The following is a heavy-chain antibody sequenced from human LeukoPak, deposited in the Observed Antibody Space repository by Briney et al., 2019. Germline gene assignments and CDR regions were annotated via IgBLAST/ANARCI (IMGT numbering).Heavy chain of an antibody. Sequence: SVKVSCKASGGTFSSYAISWVRQGPGQGLEWMGGIIPIFGTANYAQKFQGRVTITADESTSTAYMELSSLRSEDTAVYYCARPRQYYDILTGYYAYYFDYWGQGTLVTVSS. D-gene: IGHD3-9*01. CDR2: IIPIFGTA. J-gene: IGHJ4*02. CDR1: GGTFSSYA. V-gene: IGHV1-69*13. CDR3: ARPRQYYDILTGYYAYYFDY.